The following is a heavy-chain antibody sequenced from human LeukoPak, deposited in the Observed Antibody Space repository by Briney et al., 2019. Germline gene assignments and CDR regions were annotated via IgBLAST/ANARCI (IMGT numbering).Heavy chain of an antibody. Sequence: PGGSLRLSCAASGFTFSSYAMSWVRQAPGKGLEWVSAISGSGGSTYYADSVKGRFTISRDNSKNTLYLQMNSLRAEDTAVYYCAKVSSYYDFWSGYYPQAYYFDYWGQGTLVTVSS. CDR2: ISGSGGST. CDR3: AKVSSYYDFWSGYYPQAYYFDY. J-gene: IGHJ4*02. V-gene: IGHV3-23*01. D-gene: IGHD3-3*01. CDR1: GFTFSSYA.